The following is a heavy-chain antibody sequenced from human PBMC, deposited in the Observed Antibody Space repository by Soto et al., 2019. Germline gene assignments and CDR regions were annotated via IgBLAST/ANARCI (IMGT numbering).Heavy chain of an antibody. V-gene: IGHV1-69*12. CDR2: IIPIFGTA. Sequence: QVQLVQSGAEVKKPGSSVKVSCKASGGTFSSYAISWVRQAPGQGLEWMGGIIPIFGTADYAQKFQGRVTSTADDSTSTADRELTSLRSEDTAVYYCASHSGSSPEGRYYYGMDVWGQGVTVTVSS. J-gene: IGHJ6*02. D-gene: IGHD1-26*01. CDR1: GGTFSSYA. CDR3: ASHSGSSPEGRYYYGMDV.